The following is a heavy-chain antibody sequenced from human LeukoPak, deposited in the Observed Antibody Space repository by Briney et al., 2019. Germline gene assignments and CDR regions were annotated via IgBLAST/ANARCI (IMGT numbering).Heavy chain of an antibody. Sequence: NPSETLSLTCTVSGGSISSYYWSWIRQPPGKGLEWIGYIYYSGSTNYNPSLKSRVTISVDTSKNQFSLKLSSVTAADTAVYYCAKSPDIYYYGMDVWGQGTTVTVSS. V-gene: IGHV4-59*01. J-gene: IGHJ6*02. CDR3: AKSPDIYYYGMDV. CDR2: IYYSGST. D-gene: IGHD1-14*01. CDR1: GGSISSYY.